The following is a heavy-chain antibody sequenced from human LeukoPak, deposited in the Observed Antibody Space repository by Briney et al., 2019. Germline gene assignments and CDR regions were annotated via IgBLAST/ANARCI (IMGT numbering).Heavy chain of an antibody. J-gene: IGHJ3*02. D-gene: IGHD3-22*01. CDR1: GFTFSSYW. CDR2: INSDGSST. V-gene: IGHV3-74*01. CDR3: AKYYYDSSGYSDDAFDI. Sequence: GGSLRLSCAASGFTFSSYWMHWVRQAPGKGLVWVSRINSDGSSTSYADSVKGRFTISRDNAKNTLYLQMNSLRAEDTAVYYCAKYYYDSSGYSDDAFDIWGQGTMVTVSS.